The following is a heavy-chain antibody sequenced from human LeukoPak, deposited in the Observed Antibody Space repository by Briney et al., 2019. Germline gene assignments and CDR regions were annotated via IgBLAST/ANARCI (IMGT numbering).Heavy chain of an antibody. Sequence: ASVKVSCKASGGTFSSYAISWVRQAPGQGLERMGRIIPILGIANYAQKFQGRVTITADKSTSTAYMELSSLRSEDTAVYYCARGRNWNYDWFDPWGQGTLVTVSS. D-gene: IGHD1-7*01. CDR1: GGTFSSYA. V-gene: IGHV1-69*04. J-gene: IGHJ5*02. CDR2: IIPILGIA. CDR3: ARGRNWNYDWFDP.